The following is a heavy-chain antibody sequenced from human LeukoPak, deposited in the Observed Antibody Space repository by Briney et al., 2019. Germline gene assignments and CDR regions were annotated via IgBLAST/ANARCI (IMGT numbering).Heavy chain of an antibody. CDR2: INPNSGGT. CDR1: GGTFSSYA. V-gene: IGHV1-2*06. J-gene: IGHJ4*02. CDR3: ATEDMVVTSLTFDY. Sequence: ASVKVSCKASGGTFSSYAISWVRQAPGQGLEWMGRINPNSGGTNYAQKFQGRVTMTRDTSISTAYMELSRLRSDDTAVYYCATEDMVVTSLTFDYWGQGTLVTVSS. D-gene: IGHD4/OR15-4a*01.